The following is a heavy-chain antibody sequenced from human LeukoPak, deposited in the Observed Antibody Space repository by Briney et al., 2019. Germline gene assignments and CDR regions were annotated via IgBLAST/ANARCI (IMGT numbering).Heavy chain of an antibody. Sequence: GGSLRLSCTASGFTFSSYAMTWVRQAPGKGLEWVSAISHSGQTTYYADSVRGRFTISRDNSKNTLYLQMNSLRAEDTAVYYCARVAAHHNSYYDFWSGYHAVDYWGQGTLVTVSS. J-gene: IGHJ4*02. V-gene: IGHV3-23*01. CDR1: GFTFSSYA. D-gene: IGHD3-3*01. CDR3: ARVAAHHNSYYDFWSGYHAVDY. CDR2: ISHSGQTT.